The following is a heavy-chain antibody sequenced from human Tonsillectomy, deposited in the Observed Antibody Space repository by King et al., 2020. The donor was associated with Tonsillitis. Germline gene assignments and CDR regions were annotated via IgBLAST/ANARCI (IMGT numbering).Heavy chain of an antibody. J-gene: IGHJ4*02. CDR3: AKDGEVVTMAFDY. CDR1: GVTFSNYA. V-gene: IGHV3-23*04. D-gene: IGHD4-23*01. Sequence: VQLVESGGGLVQPGGSLRLSCAASGVTFSNYAMSWVRQAPGKGLEWVSVISGSGGRTYYADSVKGRFTISRDNSKNTLYLQMNSLRAEDTAVYYCAKDGEVVTMAFDYWGQGTLVTVSS. CDR2: ISGSGGRT.